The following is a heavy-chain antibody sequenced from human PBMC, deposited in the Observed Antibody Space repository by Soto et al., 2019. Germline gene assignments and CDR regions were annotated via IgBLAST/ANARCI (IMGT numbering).Heavy chain of an antibody. CDR2: INHSGVT. Sequence: PETLSLTCAVYRGSFRGYYWSWIRQPPEKGLEWIGKINHSGVTNYKPSLKRRVTISVDTSNNQFSLQLKSVTAADPALYYCARFSGTSYYTMDVWGQGSTVTVSS. CDR1: RGSFRGYY. D-gene: IGHD6-19*01. V-gene: IGHV4-34*01. J-gene: IGHJ6*02. CDR3: ARFSGTSYYTMDV.